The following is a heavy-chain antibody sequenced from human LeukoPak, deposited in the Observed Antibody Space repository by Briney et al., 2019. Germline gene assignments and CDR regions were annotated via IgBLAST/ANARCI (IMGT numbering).Heavy chain of an antibody. CDR1: GGSISSGGYY. V-gene: IGHV4-31*03. J-gene: IGHJ4*02. D-gene: IGHD2-15*01. Sequence: SETLSLTCTVSGGSISSGGYYWSWIRQHPGKGLEWIGYIYDSETTYYNPSLKSRVTISGDTSKNQLSLELSSATAADTAVYYCARGFRVVRYLDYWGQGTLVTVSS. CDR2: IYDSETT. CDR3: ARGFRVVRYLDY.